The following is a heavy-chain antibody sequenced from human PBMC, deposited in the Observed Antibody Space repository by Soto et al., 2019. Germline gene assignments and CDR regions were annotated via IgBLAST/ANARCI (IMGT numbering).Heavy chain of an antibody. Sequence: EVKLVESGGGLVKPGGSLRLSCAASGFTFSSYSMNWVRQAPGKGLEWVSSISSSSSYIYYADSVKGRFTISRDNAKNSLYLQMNSLRAEDTAVYYCARGYYDSLDAFDIWGQGTMVTVSS. CDR2: ISSSSSYI. D-gene: IGHD3-22*01. J-gene: IGHJ3*02. CDR3: ARGYYDSLDAFDI. V-gene: IGHV3-21*01. CDR1: GFTFSSYS.